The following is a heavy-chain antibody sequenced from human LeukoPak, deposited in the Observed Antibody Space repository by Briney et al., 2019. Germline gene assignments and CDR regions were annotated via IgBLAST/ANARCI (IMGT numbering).Heavy chain of an antibody. CDR3: ARGGSYTAHFDY. CDR1: GYTLTELS. D-gene: IGHD1-26*01. Sequence: EASVKVSCKVSGYTLTELSMHWVRQAPGKGLEWMGGFDPEDGETIYAQKFQGRVTMTRDTSISTAYMELSRLRSDDTAVYYCARGGSYTAHFDYWGQGTLVTVSS. J-gene: IGHJ4*02. V-gene: IGHV1-24*01. CDR2: FDPEDGET.